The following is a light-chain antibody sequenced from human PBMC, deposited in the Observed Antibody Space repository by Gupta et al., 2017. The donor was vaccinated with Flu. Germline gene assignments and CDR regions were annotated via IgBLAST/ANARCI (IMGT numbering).Light chain of an antibody. Sequence: HSALTPPASASGSPGQSITISCTGTSSDVGRYNYVSWYQNHPGKALKLIIYEVNKRPSGIPNRFSASKSGNTASLTISGLQAEDEADYYRISDTSSSTWVFGGGTTLTVL. CDR1: SSDVGRYNY. V-gene: IGLV2-14*01. CDR2: EVN. CDR3: ISDTSSSTWV. J-gene: IGLJ3*02.